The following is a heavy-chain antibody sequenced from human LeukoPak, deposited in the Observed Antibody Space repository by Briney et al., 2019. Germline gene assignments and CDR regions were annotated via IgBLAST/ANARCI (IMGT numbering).Heavy chain of an antibody. V-gene: IGHV4-39*07. D-gene: IGHD6-19*01. Sequence: SETLSLTCTVSGDSMNSYYWGWIRQPPGKGLEWIGSIYYSGSTYYNPSLKSRVTISVDTSKNQFSLKLSSVTAADTAVYYCARAFSSGWADPFDPWGQGTLVTVSS. J-gene: IGHJ5*02. CDR1: GDSMNSYY. CDR2: IYYSGST. CDR3: ARAFSSGWADPFDP.